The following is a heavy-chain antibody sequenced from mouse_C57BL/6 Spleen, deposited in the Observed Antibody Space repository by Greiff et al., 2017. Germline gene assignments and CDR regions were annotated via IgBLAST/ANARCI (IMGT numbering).Heavy chain of an antibody. J-gene: IGHJ1*03. CDR3: ARLITTVGYFDV. CDR1: GFTFSDYG. CDR2: ISSGRSTI. D-gene: IGHD1-1*01. Sequence: EVHLVESGGGLVKPGGSLKLSCAASGFTFSDYGMHWVRQAPETGLEWVAYISSGRSTIYYADTVKGRFTISRDNAKNTLFLQMTSLRSEDTAMYYCARLITTVGYFDVWGTGTTVTVSS. V-gene: IGHV5-17*01.